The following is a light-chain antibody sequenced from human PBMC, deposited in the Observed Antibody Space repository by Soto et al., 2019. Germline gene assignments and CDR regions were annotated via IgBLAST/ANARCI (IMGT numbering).Light chain of an antibody. J-gene: IGKJ5*01. Sequence: DVVMTRSSLSLSFAPGQPASMSCQSCQSFRHTTGSTFLSWYHQKPGQAPQLLIYDASTRASGMPDRFSGSGSGTDFTLKISRVETDDVAIYYCKQSTKLPPTFGQGTRLEIK. CDR3: KQSTKLPPT. V-gene: IGKV2D-29*01. CDR2: DAS. CDR1: QSFRHTTGSTF.